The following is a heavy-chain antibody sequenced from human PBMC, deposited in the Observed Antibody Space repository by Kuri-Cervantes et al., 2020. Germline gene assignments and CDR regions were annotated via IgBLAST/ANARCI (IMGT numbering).Heavy chain of an antibody. CDR2: ISWNSGSI. V-gene: IGHV3-9*01. Sequence: SLKISCAASGFTFSSYAMHWVRQAPGKGLEWVSGISWNSGSIGYADSVKGRFTISRDNAKNSLYLQMNSLRVEDTALYYCAKSRSGWYDGFDIWGQGTMVTVSS. D-gene: IGHD6-19*01. CDR1: GFTFSSYA. J-gene: IGHJ3*02. CDR3: AKSRSGWYDGFDI.